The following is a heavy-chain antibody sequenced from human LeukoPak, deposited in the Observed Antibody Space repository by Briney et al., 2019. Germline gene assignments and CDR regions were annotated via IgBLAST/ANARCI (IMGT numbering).Heavy chain of an antibody. CDR2: IWYDGSNK. V-gene: IGHV3-33*06. Sequence: PGRSLRLSRAASGFTFSSYGMHWVRQAPGKGLEWVEVIWYDGSNKYYADSVKGRFTISRDNSKNTLYLQMNSLRAEDTAVYYCAKDFVWGGYPFYYFDYWGQGTLVTVSS. CDR1: GFTFSSYG. CDR3: AKDFVWGGYPFYYFDY. J-gene: IGHJ4*02. D-gene: IGHD3-16*01.